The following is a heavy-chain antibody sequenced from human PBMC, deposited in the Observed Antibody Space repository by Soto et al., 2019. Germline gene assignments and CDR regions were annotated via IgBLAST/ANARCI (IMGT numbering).Heavy chain of an antibody. J-gene: IGHJ4*02. D-gene: IGHD3-22*01. V-gene: IGHV4-61*01. CDR1: GGSVSSGSYY. CDR3: ARARYYDSSGCYPPTS. Sequence: SETLSLTCTVSGGSVSSGSYYWSWIRQPPGKGLEWIGYIYYSGSTNYNPSLKSRVTISVDTSKNQFSLKLSSVTAADTAVYYCARARYYDSSGCYPPTSWGQGTLVTVSS. CDR2: IYYSGST.